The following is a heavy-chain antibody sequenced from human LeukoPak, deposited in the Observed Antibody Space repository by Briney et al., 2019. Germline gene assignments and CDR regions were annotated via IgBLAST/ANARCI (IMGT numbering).Heavy chain of an antibody. J-gene: IGHJ6*02. Sequence: SETLSLTCAVYGGSFSGYCWSWIRQPPGKGLEWIGEINHSGSTNYNPSLKSRVTISVDTSKNQFSLKLSSVTAADTAVYYCARALREYGSGSYYYGMDVWGQGTTVTVSS. CDR2: INHSGST. V-gene: IGHV4-34*01. CDR3: ARALREYGSGSYYYGMDV. CDR1: GGSFSGYC. D-gene: IGHD3-10*01.